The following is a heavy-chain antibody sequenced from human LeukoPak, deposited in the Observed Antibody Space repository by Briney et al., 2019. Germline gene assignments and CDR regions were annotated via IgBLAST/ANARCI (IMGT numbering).Heavy chain of an antibody. CDR1: GGSISSSSYY. V-gene: IGHV4-39*07. CDR2: IYYSGST. CDR3: ARESRLPPLMAFDI. J-gene: IGHJ3*02. Sequence: PSETLSLTCTVSGGSISSSSYYWGWIRQPPGKGLEWIGSIYYSGSTYYNPSLKSRVTISVDTSKNQFSLKLSSVTAADTAVYYCARESRLPPLMAFDIWGQGTMVTVSS. D-gene: IGHD4-11*01.